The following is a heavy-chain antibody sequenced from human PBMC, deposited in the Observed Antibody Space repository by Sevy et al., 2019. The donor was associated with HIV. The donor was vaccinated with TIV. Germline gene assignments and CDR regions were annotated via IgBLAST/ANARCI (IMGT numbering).Heavy chain of an antibody. CDR1: GYDITNYA. D-gene: IGHD5-18*01. J-gene: IGHJ4*02. V-gene: IGHV7-4-1*02. CDR2: INTNTRQP. CDR3: ASPFLYSSSPEADY. Sequence: ASVKVSCKASGYDITNYAINWVRQAPGQGLEWMGWINTNTRQPTYAQAFKGRFVFSLDTSVSTAYLQISSLKAEDTAMYYCASPFLYSSSPEADYWGQGTLVTVSS.